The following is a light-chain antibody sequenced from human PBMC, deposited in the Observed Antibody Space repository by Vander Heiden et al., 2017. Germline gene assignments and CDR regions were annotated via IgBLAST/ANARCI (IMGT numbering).Light chain of an antibody. Sequence: DIQMTQSPSTLSASVGDRVTITCRASQSISSWLAWYQQKPGKAPNLLICKASALESGVPSRFSGSGSGTEFTLTITSLQPDDSATYYCQQYNSYSVTFGQGTKVEIK. CDR1: QSISSW. J-gene: IGKJ1*01. CDR2: KAS. V-gene: IGKV1-5*03. CDR3: QQYNSYSVT.